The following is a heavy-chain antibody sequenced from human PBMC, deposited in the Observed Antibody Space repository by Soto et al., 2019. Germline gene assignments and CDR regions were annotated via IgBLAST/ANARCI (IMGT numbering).Heavy chain of an antibody. CDR3: ANGDYYASSGPTRFDY. V-gene: IGHV3-9*01. Sequence: LRLSCAASGFTFDDYAMHWVRQAPGKGLVWVSGISWNSGSIGYADSVKGRFTISRDNAKNSLYLQMNSLRAEDTALYYCANGDYYASSGPTRFDYWEQGSLVTVAS. CDR1: GFTFDDYA. D-gene: IGHD3-22*01. CDR2: ISWNSGSI. J-gene: IGHJ4*02.